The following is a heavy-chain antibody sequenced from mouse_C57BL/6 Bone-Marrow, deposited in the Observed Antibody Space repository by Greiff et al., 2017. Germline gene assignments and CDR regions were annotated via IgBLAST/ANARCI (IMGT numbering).Heavy chain of an antibody. CDR3: ARGGDMVTTGGDYFDY. V-gene: IGHV1-69*01. Sequence: QVQLQQPGAELVMPGASVKLSCKASGYTFTSYWMHWVKQRPGQGLEWIGEIDPSDSYTNYNQKFTDKATLTVDKSSSTAYMQRSSLTSEDSAVXYCARGGDMVTTGGDYFDYWGQGTTLTVAS. D-gene: IGHD2-2*01. J-gene: IGHJ2*01. CDR2: IDPSDSYT. CDR1: GYTFTSYW.